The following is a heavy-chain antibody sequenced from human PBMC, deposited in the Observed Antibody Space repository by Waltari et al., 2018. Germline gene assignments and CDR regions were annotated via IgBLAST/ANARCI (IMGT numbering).Heavy chain of an antibody. CDR2: MSDDETSI. D-gene: IGHD3-10*01. CDR1: GFRFSNYW. V-gene: IGHV3-74*01. CDR3: ARLAPRTYRSPVPGRHYYYGMDV. Sequence: EEQLLESGGGLVQPGDSLRLSCAGSGFRFSNYWMNWVRQAPGKGVVWVERMSDDETSISYADSVKGRFTISRDNAKNTVYLQMKMLRVEDTAVYYCARLAPRTYRSPVPGRHYYYGMDVWGQGTTVTVSS. J-gene: IGHJ6*02.